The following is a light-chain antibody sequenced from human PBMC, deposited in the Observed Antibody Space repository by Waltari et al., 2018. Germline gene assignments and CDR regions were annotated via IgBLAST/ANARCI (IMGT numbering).Light chain of an antibody. V-gene: IGLV1-40*01. CDR2: ANS. Sequence: QSVLTQPPSVSGAPGQRITISCNGSSSNTGAGLDVHWYQQLPRAAPRLLIYANSYRPSGVPDRFSGSKSGTSASLAITGLQGDDEADYYCQSLDNIRSAVLFGGGTKVTVL. CDR3: QSLDNIRSAVL. CDR1: SSNTGAGLD. J-gene: IGLJ2*01.